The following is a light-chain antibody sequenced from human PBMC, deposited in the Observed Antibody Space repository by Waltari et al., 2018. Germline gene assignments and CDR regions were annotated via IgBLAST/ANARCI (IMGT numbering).Light chain of an antibody. Sequence: QSALTQPASVSGSPGQSITISCTGTSSDIGTFNYVSWYQQHPGKAPKLMIFGVSNRPSGVSNRFSAAKSGNTASLTISGLQAEDEADYYCSSLTSSSTYVFGTGTKVTVL. J-gene: IGLJ1*01. CDR1: SSDIGTFNY. V-gene: IGLV2-14*01. CDR2: GVS. CDR3: SSLTSSSTYV.